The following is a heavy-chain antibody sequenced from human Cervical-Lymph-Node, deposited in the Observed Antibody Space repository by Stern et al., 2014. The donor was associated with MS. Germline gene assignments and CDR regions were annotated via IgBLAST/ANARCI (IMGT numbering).Heavy chain of an antibody. CDR1: GGTFSTYP. D-gene: IGHD1-26*01. Sequence: DQLVESGAEVKKPGSAVTVSCKASGGTFSTYPISWVRQAPGQGLEWMGRIIPMSGISNDAQKFQGRVTITADRSTSTAYMELSSLRSEDTAVYYCARGRGSYLDQWGQGTLVIVSS. CDR2: IIPMSGIS. CDR3: ARGRGSYLDQ. J-gene: IGHJ4*02. V-gene: IGHV1-69*04.